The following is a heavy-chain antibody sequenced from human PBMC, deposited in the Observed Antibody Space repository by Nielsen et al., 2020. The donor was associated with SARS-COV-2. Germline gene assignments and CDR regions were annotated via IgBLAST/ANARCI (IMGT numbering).Heavy chain of an antibody. J-gene: IGHJ4*02. Sequence: GESLKISCAASGFTFTNYGMNWVRQVPGKGLAWVAHINSDGSKTKYAESVKGRFTISRDNAENTQYLHMNSLGADDTAVYYCVRVRDDGYYYDTGPFDHWGQGTLVTVSS. CDR2: INSDGSKT. V-gene: IGHV3-74*03. D-gene: IGHD2-21*02. CDR3: VRVRDDGYYYDTGPFDH. CDR1: GFTFTNYG.